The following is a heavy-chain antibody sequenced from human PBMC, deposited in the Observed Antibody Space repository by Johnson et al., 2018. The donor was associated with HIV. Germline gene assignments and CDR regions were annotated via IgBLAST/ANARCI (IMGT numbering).Heavy chain of an antibody. J-gene: IGHJ3*02. CDR1: GFTFSDYY. CDR2: ISSSGSTI. Sequence: QMLLVESGGGVVRPGGSLRLSCAASGFTFSDYYMSWIRQAPGKGLEWVSYISSSGSTIYYADSVKGRFTISRDNAKNSLYLQMNSLRADDTAVYYCAREGGATIFGVTDAFDIWCQGTMVSVS. D-gene: IGHD3-3*01. V-gene: IGHV3-11*04. CDR3: AREGGATIFGVTDAFDI.